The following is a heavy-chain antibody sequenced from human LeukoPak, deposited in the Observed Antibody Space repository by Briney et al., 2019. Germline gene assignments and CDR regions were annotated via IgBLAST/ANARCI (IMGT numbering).Heavy chain of an antibody. D-gene: IGHD6-19*01. CDR2: INSDGYSI. V-gene: IGHV3-74*03. CDR3: TRAGYSSWFDS. CDR1: GFTFSGYW. J-gene: IGHJ5*01. Sequence: GGSLRLSCAASGFTFSGYWMHWVRQPPGKGLVWVSRINSDGYSITYADFVKGRFTISRDNAKNTLYLQMNSLIAGDTGVYFCTRAGYSSWFDSWGQGTLVTVSS.